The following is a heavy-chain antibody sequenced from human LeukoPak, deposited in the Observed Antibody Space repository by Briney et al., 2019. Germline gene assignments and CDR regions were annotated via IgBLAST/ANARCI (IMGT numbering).Heavy chain of an antibody. V-gene: IGHV5-51*01. CDR2: IYPGDSDT. CDR3: ARQITDQSSGYDSIDY. J-gene: IGHJ4*02. CDR1: GYSFTSYW. Sequence: GGSLRLSCKGSGYSFTSYWITWVRQMPGKGLEWMGIIYPGDSDTRYSPSFEGQVTISADKSITTAYLQWSSLKASDTAMYYCARQITDQSSGYDSIDYWGQGTLVTVSS. D-gene: IGHD5-12*01.